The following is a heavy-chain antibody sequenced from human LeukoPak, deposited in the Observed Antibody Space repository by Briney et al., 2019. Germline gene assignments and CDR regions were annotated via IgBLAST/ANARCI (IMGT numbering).Heavy chain of an antibody. CDR3: AREKGGVGAALGAFDI. CDR1: GGSISSSSYY. J-gene: IGHJ3*02. CDR2: IYYSGST. V-gene: IGHV4-39*07. D-gene: IGHD2-15*01. Sequence: SETLSLTCTVSGGSISSSSYYWGWIRQPPGKGLEWIGSIYYSGSTYYNPSLKSRVTISVDTSKNQFSLKLSSVTAADTAVYYCAREKGGVGAALGAFDIWGQGTMVTVSS.